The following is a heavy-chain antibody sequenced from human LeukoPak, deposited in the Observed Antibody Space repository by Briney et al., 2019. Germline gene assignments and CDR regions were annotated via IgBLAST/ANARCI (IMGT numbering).Heavy chain of an antibody. CDR2: ICYDGSNK. J-gene: IGHJ3*02. D-gene: IGHD2-2*01. CDR1: GFTFSSYG. Sequence: GGSLRLSCAASGFTFSSYGMHWVRQAPGKGLEWVAVICYDGSNKYYADSVKGRFTISRDNSKNTLYLQMNSLRAEDTAVYYCAREGLGYCSSTSCYLNAFDIWGQGTMVTVSS. CDR3: AREGLGYCSSTSCYLNAFDI. V-gene: IGHV3-33*01.